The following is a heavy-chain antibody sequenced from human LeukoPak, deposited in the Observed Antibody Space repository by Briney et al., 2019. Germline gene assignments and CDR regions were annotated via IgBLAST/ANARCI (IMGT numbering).Heavy chain of an antibody. CDR3: AKEGVQLWSNPYYYYYYMDV. CDR2: ISGSGGST. J-gene: IGHJ6*03. CDR1: GFTFSDYW. V-gene: IGHV3-23*01. Sequence: GGSLRLSCAASGFTFSDYWMTWVRQAPGKGLEWVSAISGSGGSTYYADSVKGRFTISRDNSKNTLYLQMNSLRAEDTAVYYCAKEGVQLWSNPYYYYYYMDVWGKGTTVTISS. D-gene: IGHD5-18*01.